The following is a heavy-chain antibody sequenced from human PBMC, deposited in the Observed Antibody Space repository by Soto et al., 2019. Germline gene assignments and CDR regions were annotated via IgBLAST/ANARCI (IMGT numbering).Heavy chain of an antibody. Sequence: GALRLSCAASGFTFSNYAMHRVRQAPGKGLEWVAIISYDGNNKYSADSVKGRLTISRDNSKNTLYLQMNSLRAEDTAVYYCARDRVCTSATCGEFDYYYYYGMDVWGQGTTVTVSS. CDR2: ISYDGNNK. V-gene: IGHV3-30*04. CDR3: ARDRVCTSATCGEFDYYYYYGMDV. CDR1: GFTFSNYA. J-gene: IGHJ6*02. D-gene: IGHD2-2*01.